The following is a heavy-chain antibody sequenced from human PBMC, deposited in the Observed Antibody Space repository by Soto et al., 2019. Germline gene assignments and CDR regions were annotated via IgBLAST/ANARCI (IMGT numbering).Heavy chain of an antibody. CDR1: GYTVTSYY. V-gene: IGHV1-46*01. Sequence: QIQLVQSGAEVKKPGASVKVSYKASGYTVTSYYMHWVRQAPGQGLEWMGIINPSGGSTTYAQKFQGRLTMTRDTSTSTVYMELSSLRSEDTAMYYCARTPGYTDRNYFDYWGQGTLVTVSS. CDR3: ARTPGYTDRNYFDY. J-gene: IGHJ4*02. D-gene: IGHD2-2*02. CDR2: INPSGGST.